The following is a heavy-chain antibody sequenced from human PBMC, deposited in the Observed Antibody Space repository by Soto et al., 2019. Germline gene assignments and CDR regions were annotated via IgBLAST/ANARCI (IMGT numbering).Heavy chain of an antibody. J-gene: IGHJ1*01. CDR3: ARDGGDYGDSEYFQH. Sequence: QVQLVQSGPEVKKPGASVKVSCKASGYTFTGYYIHWVRQAPGQGLEWMGWINPNSGGTNSAHKFEGRFTMTRDTSIITAYMELSRLRSDDTAVYYCARDGGDYGDSEYFQHWGQGTLVTVSS. CDR2: INPNSGGT. V-gene: IGHV1-2*07. CDR1: GYTFTGYY. D-gene: IGHD4-17*01.